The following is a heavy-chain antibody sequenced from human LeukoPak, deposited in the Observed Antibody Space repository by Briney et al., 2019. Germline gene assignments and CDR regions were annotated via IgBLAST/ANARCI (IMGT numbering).Heavy chain of an antibody. CDR3: ASRAMVRGVPFDY. D-gene: IGHD3-10*01. CDR1: GGSISSCY. V-gene: IGHV4-59*08. J-gene: IGHJ4*02. Sequence: SETLSLTCTVSGGSISSCYWSWIRQPPGKGLEWIGYIYYSGSTNYNPSLKSRVTISVDTSKNQFSLKLSSVTAADTAVYYCASRAMVRGVPFDYWGQGTLVTVSS. CDR2: IYYSGST.